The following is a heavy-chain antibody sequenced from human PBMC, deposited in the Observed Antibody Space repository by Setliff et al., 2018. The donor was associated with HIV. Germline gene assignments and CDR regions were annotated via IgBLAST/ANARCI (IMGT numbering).Heavy chain of an antibody. CDR3: TTKPPAADFQH. CDR1: GIPFSTAW. D-gene: IGHD2-2*01. V-gene: IGHV3-15*01. CDR2: IKDKANGAAI. J-gene: IGHJ1*01. Sequence: PGGSLRLSCVVSGIPFSTAWMTWVRQAPGKGLEWVGRIKDKANGAAIDYAAPVKGRFTISRDDSKNTLYLQMNSLKTEDTAIYYCTTKPPAADFQHWGQGTLVTVSS.